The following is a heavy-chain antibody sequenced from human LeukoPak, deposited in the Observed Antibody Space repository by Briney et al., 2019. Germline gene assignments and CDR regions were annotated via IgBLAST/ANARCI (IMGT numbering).Heavy chain of an antibody. D-gene: IGHD5-12*01. J-gene: IGHJ4*02. CDR2: MNPNSGNT. V-gene: IGHV1-8*01. CDR3: ARAFGVATIEIDY. Sequence: ASVKVSCKASGYTFTSYDIDWVRQATGQGLEWMGWMNPNSGNTGYAQKFQGRVTMTSNTSISTAYMEMSSLRSEDTAVYYCARAFGVATIEIDYWGQGTLVTVSS. CDR1: GYTFTSYD.